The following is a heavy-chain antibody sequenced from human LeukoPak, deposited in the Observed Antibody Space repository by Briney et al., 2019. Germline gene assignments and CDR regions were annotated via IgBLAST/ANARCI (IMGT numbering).Heavy chain of an antibody. CDR2: IYYSGST. D-gene: IGHD3-22*01. CDR1: GGSISSGGYY. Sequence: SETLSLTCTVSGGSISSGGYYWSWIRQHPGKGLEYIGNIYYSGSTYYNPSLKSRVTISVDTSKNQFSLKSSSVTAADTAVYYCARAGGHYDSSGYYYWFDPWGQGTLVTVSS. V-gene: IGHV4-31*03. J-gene: IGHJ5*02. CDR3: ARAGGHYDSSGYYYWFDP.